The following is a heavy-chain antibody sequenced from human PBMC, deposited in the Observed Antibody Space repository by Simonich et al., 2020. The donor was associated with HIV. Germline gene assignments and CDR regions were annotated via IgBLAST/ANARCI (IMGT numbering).Heavy chain of an antibody. CDR1: GYTFTGYY. D-gene: IGHD2-2*01. Sequence: QVQLVQSGAEVKKPGASVKVSCKASGYTFTGYYMHWVRQAPGQGLGGMGWINPNRGGTNYAQKFQGRVTMARDTSISTAYMELSSLTSDDTAVYFCTRSPEGVLVPAAPFDLWGQGTLVTVSS. J-gene: IGHJ4*02. V-gene: IGHV1-2*02. CDR3: TRSPEGVLVPAAPFDL. CDR2: INPNRGGT.